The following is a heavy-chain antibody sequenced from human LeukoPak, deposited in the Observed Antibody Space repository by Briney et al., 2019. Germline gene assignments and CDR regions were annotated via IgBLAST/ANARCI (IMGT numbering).Heavy chain of an antibody. J-gene: IGHJ6*03. Sequence: ASVKVSCKVSGYTLTELSMHWVRQAPGKGLEWMGGFDPEDGETIYAQKFQGRVTMTEDTSTDTAYMELRSLRSDDTAVYYCARGGSGWYKDYYYYYYMDVWGKGTTVTISS. CDR2: FDPEDGET. D-gene: IGHD6-19*01. CDR3: ARGGSGWYKDYYYYYYMDV. CDR1: GYTLTELS. V-gene: IGHV1-24*01.